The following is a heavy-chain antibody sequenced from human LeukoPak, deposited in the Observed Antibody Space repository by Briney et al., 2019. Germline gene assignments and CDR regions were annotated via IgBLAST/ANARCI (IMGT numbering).Heavy chain of an antibody. V-gene: IGHV4-4*07. CDR1: GGSITIYY. CDR3: ARGDGYNYAYYYYYYYMDV. J-gene: IGHJ6*03. Sequence: SETLSLTCTVSGGSITIYYWSWIRQPAGKGLEWIGRIYTSGSTNYNPCLKSRVTISVDTSKNQFSLKLSSVTAADTAVYYCARGDGYNYAYYYYYYYMDVWGKGTTVTVSS. D-gene: IGHD5-24*01. CDR2: IYTSGST.